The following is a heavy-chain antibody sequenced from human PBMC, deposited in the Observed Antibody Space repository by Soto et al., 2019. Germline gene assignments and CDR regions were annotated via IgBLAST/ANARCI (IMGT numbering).Heavy chain of an antibody. Sequence: SESLSLTCAVSSGSISSSNWWSWVRQPPGKGLEWIGEIYHSGSTNYNPSLKSRVTISVHKSKILFSPKLSSVTAPATAVCYCATVSCSSTSCYDEVWYDPWGDGTLVTDS. D-gene: IGHD2-2*01. CDR2: IYHSGST. CDR1: SGSISSSNW. CDR3: ATVSCSSTSCYDEVWYDP. V-gene: IGHV4-4*02. J-gene: IGHJ5*02.